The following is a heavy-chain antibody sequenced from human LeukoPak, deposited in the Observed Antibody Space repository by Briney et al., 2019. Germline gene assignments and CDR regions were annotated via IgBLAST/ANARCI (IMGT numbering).Heavy chain of an antibody. CDR2: IYPGDSDT. CDR3: AMTTQYQLLSFDY. Sequence: GESLKISCKGSGYSFTSYWIGWVRQMPGKGLEWMGIIYPGDSDTRYSPSFQGQVTISADKSISTAYLQWSSLKASGTAMYYCAMTTQYQLLSFDYWGQGTLVTVSS. J-gene: IGHJ4*02. D-gene: IGHD2-2*01. V-gene: IGHV5-51*01. CDR1: GYSFTSYW.